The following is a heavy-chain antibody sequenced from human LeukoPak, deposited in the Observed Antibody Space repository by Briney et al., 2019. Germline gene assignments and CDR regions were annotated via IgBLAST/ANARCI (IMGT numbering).Heavy chain of an antibody. Sequence: PSETLSLTCTVSGGSISGYYWSWIRQPPGKGLEWIGYIFYSGSTNYNPSLKSRVTISVDTSKNQFSLKLSSVTAADTAVYFCAAAEWEYFYFDSWGQGTLVAVSS. CDR2: IFYSGST. D-gene: IGHD1-26*01. V-gene: IGHV4-59*01. CDR1: GGSISGYY. J-gene: IGHJ4*02. CDR3: AAAEWEYFYFDS.